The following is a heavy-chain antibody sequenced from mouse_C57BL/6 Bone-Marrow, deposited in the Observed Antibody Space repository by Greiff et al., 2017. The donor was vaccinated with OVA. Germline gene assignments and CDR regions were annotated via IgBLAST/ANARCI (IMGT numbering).Heavy chain of an antibody. J-gene: IGHJ1*03. CDR1: GYTFTSYG. D-gene: IGHD3-1*01. Sequence: VMLVESGAELARPGASVKLSCKASGYTFTSYGISWVKQRTGQGLEWIGEIYPRSGNTYYNEKFKGKATLTADKSSSTAYMELRSLTSEDSAVYFCARAGGYWYFDVWGTGTTVTVSS. V-gene: IGHV1-81*01. CDR2: IYPRSGNT. CDR3: ARAGGYWYFDV.